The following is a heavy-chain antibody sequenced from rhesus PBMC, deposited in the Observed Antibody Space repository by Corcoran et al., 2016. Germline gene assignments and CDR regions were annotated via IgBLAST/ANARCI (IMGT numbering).Heavy chain of an antibody. CDR2: IYGSGGDA. J-gene: IGHJ4*01. V-gene: IGHV4-93*02. CDR1: GGSISSSNW. Sequence: QVQLQESGPAVVKPSETLSLTCSVSGGSISSSNWWSWIRQASVKGAEWLGGIYGSGGDAEYNPTLKSRITISREASKDQYSQKVSSLTAADTAVYYCARLPGNIWTGYYIFDYWGQGVLVTVSS. CDR3: ARLPGNIWTGYYIFDY. D-gene: IGHD3-3*01.